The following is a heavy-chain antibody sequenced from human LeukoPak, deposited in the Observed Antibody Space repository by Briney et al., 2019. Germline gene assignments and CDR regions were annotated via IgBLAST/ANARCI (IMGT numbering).Heavy chain of an antibody. CDR2: INSDGSRT. CDR3: AKDLLYGSGSYYNVGWFDP. D-gene: IGHD3-10*01. CDR1: GFIFSSYW. J-gene: IGHJ5*02. Sequence: GGSLRLSCAASGFIFSSYWMHWVRQAPGKGLVWVSRINSDGSRTTYADSVKGRFTISRDNAKNTLYLQMNSLRAEDTAVYYCAKDLLYGSGSYYNVGWFDPWGQGTLVTVSS. V-gene: IGHV3-74*01.